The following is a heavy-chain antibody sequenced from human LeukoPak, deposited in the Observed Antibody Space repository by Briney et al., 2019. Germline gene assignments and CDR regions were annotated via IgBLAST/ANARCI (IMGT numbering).Heavy chain of an antibody. CDR3: ARSAPLEWPKMKYYYYYGMDV. D-gene: IGHD3-3*01. J-gene: IGHJ6*02. Sequence: SETLSLTCAVYGGSFSGYYWSWIRQPPGKGLEWIGEINHSGSTNYNPSLKSRVTISVDTSKNQFSLKLSSVTAADTAVYYCARSAPLEWPKMKYYYYYGMDVWGQGTTVTVSS. CDR2: INHSGST. V-gene: IGHV4-34*01. CDR1: GGSFSGYY.